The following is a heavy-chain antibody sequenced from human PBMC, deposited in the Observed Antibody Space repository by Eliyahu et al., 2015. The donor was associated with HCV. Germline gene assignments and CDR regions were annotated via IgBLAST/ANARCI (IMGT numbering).Heavy chain of an antibody. CDR2: IFYSGST. D-gene: IGHD7-27*01. Sequence: QVQLQESGPRLVKPSETLSLTCTVSGGSISSYYWTWIRQPPGKGLEWIGYIFYSGSTNYNPSLKSRVTXSVDMSNNQFSLKLRSVTAADTAVYFCTRERARSLSGINGEGWMDVWGQGTTVTVSS. CDR3: TRERARSLSGINGEGWMDV. J-gene: IGHJ6*02. V-gene: IGHV4-59*01. CDR1: GGSISSYY.